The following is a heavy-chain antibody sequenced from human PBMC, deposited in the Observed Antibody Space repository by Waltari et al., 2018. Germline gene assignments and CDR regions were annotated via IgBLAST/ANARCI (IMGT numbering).Heavy chain of an antibody. D-gene: IGHD3-10*01. V-gene: IGHV3-23*04. CDR3: ARGTGYYFDY. Sequence: EVQLVESGGGLVQPGGSLRLSCAASGFTLRHDVMRWVRQAPGKGLEWVSTISGSGNTYYADSVKGRFTISRDTSKNTLYLQMDSLRAEDTAVFYCARGTGYYFDYWGQGALVTVSS. CDR2: ISGSGNT. CDR1: GFTLRHDV. J-gene: IGHJ4*02.